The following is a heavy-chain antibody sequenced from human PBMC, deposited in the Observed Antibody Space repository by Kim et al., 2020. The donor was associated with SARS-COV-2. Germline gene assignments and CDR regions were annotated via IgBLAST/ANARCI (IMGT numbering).Heavy chain of an antibody. D-gene: IGHD6-13*01. CDR3: ARAGYSSSHFDY. J-gene: IGHJ4*02. V-gene: IGHV4-31*02. Sequence: YYNPSLKSRVTISVDTSKNQFSLKLSSVTAADTAVYYCARAGYSSSHFDYWGQGTLVTVSS.